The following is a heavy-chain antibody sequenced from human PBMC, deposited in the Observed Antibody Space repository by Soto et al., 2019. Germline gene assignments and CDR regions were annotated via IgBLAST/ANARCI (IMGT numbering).Heavy chain of an antibody. J-gene: IGHJ6*02. D-gene: IGHD5-12*01. Sequence: SETLSLTGTVSGGSINSGGSYWRWIRQHPGKGLEWIGYIYYSGSTYYNPSLKSRVTISVDTSKNQFSLKLSSVTAADTAVYYCARDRMVATSYYGMDVWGQGTTVTVSS. CDR3: ARDRMVATSYYGMDV. V-gene: IGHV4-31*03. CDR1: GGSINSGGSY. CDR2: IYYSGST.